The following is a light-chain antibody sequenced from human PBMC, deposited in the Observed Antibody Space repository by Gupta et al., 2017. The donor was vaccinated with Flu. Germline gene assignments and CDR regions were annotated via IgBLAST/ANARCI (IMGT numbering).Light chain of an antibody. CDR2: GAS. CDR3: QQYGTSSWT. V-gene: IGKV3-20*01. CDR1: QSVRSSY. Sequence: ELVLTQSPGTLSLSPGERATLSCRASQSVRSSYLAWYQQKPGQAPRLLIYGASKRATGIPDRFSGSGSGTDFTVTISRLEPEDFAVYYCQQYGTSSWTCGQGTKVELK. J-gene: IGKJ1*01.